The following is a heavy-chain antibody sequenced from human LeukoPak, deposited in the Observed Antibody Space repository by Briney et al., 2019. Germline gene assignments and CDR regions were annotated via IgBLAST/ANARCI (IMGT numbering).Heavy chain of an antibody. D-gene: IGHD3-22*01. CDR3: ASSQSRGRSSPLGY. V-gene: IGHV4-59*01. J-gene: IGHJ4*02. CDR1: GGSISGYY. Sequence: KPSETLSLTCTVSGGSISGYYWIWIRQPPGKGLEWIGDIYHNGRTNYNPSLQSRVTTSLDTYKNQISLKLISVTAADTAVYYCASSQSRGRSSPLGYWGQGTLVTVSS. CDR2: IYHNGRT.